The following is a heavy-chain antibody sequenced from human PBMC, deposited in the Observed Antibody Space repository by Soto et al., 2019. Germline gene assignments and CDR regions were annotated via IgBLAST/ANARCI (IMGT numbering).Heavy chain of an antibody. Sequence: SVKVSCKASGGTFSSYAISWVRQAPGQGLEWMGGIIPIFGTANYAQKFQGRVTITADESTSTAYMELSSLRSEDTAVYYCARVFFLGSSHFDDWGQGTLVTVYS. CDR1: GGTFSSYA. V-gene: IGHV1-69*13. D-gene: IGHD6-6*01. J-gene: IGHJ4*02. CDR2: IIPIFGTA. CDR3: ARVFFLGSSHFDD.